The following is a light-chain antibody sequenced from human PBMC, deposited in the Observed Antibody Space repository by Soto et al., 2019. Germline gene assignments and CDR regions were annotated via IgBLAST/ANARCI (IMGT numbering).Light chain of an antibody. CDR3: YRAEYALWT. J-gene: IGKJ1*01. CDR2: GVY. Sequence: RASQSVRSNLAWYQHKSGQAPRLLIYGVYTRASGIPDRFSGSGSGAEVTRTRSRLYPEASVPYYWYRAEYALWTFAQGTKVDIK. V-gene: IGKV3D-15*01. CDR1: QSVRSN.